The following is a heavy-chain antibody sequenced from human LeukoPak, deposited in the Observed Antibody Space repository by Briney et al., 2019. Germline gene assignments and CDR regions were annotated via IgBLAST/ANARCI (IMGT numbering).Heavy chain of an antibody. CDR1: GGSISSGGYY. CDR2: IYYSGST. V-gene: IGHV4-31*03. Sequence: SETLSLTCTVSGGSISSGGYYWSWIRQHPGKGLEWIGYIYYSGSTCYNPSLKSRVTISVDTSKNQFSLKLSSVTAADTAVYYCASSYYDILTGYYSFDYWGQGTLVTVSS. D-gene: IGHD3-9*01. J-gene: IGHJ4*02. CDR3: ASSYYDILTGYYSFDY.